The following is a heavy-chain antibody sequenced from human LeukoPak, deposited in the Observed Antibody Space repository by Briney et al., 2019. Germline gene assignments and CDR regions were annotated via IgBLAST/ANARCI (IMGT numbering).Heavy chain of an antibody. Sequence: GGSLRLSCAGSGFIFGGYTMNWVRQAPGKGLEWLSYISPSGSNTFYADSVKGRFTISRDNSKNTLYLQMNSLRAEDTAVYYCAKLGYSSSLNYFDYWGQGTLVTVSS. J-gene: IGHJ4*02. D-gene: IGHD6-6*01. CDR3: AKLGYSSSLNYFDY. CDR2: ISPSGSNT. V-gene: IGHV3-48*01. CDR1: GFIFGGYT.